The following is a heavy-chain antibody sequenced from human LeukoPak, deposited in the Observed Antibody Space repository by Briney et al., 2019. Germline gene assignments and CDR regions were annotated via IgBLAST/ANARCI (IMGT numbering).Heavy chain of an antibody. CDR2: GYYSGSS. V-gene: IGHV4-59*01. Sequence: PSETLSLTCTVSGGSISSYYWSWIRQPPGKGLEWIGYGYYSGSSTYNPSLKIRRTISVDTYKSQFSLKLDSMTAADTAVYYYARGNYYSSGENWGQGILVTVSS. J-gene: IGHJ4*02. CDR1: GGSISSYY. CDR3: ARGNYYSSGEN. D-gene: IGHD3-10*01.